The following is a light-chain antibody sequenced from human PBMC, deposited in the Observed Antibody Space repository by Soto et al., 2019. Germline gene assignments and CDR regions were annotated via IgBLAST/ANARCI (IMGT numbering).Light chain of an antibody. J-gene: IGKJ2*01. CDR3: QQTYIPPYT. Sequence: DIQVTQSPSALSASVGDRVTITCRASQNIYSYLNWYQQKPGRAPKLLMYAPSNLQSGVPSTFSGSGSGTDFTLTISSLQPDDFATYYCQQTYIPPYTFGQGTKLEI. V-gene: IGKV1-39*01. CDR2: APS. CDR1: QNIYSY.